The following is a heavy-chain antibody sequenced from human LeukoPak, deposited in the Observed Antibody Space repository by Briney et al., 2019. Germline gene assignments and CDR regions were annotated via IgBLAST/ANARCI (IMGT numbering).Heavy chain of an antibody. CDR3: ARDSYYGPPLDWFDP. CDR2: IYHSGST. Sequence: SETLSLTCTVSGYSISSGYYWGWIRPPPGEGLEWIGIIYHSGSTYYNPSLKSRVTISVDTSKNHFSLKLSSVTAADTAVYYCARDSYYGPPLDWFDPWGQGTLVTVSS. V-gene: IGHV4-38-2*02. J-gene: IGHJ5*02. CDR1: GYSISSGYY. D-gene: IGHD3-22*01.